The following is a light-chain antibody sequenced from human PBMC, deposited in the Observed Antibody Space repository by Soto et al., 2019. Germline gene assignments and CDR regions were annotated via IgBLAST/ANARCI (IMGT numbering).Light chain of an antibody. J-gene: IGLJ1*01. V-gene: IGLV2-8*01. CDR3: SSYAGSNTSYV. CDR1: SSDVGGYNY. CDR2: EVS. Sequence: QSVLTQPPSASGSPGQSVTISCTGTSSDVGGYNYVSWYQQHPGNAPKLMIYEVSKRPSGVPDRFSGSKSGNTASLTVSGLQAEDEADYYCSSYAGSNTSYVFGTGTKLTVL.